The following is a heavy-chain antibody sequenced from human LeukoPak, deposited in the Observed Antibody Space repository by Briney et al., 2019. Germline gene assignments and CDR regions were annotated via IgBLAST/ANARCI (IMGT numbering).Heavy chain of an antibody. CDR2: ISSSSSTI. D-gene: IGHD3-9*01. J-gene: IGHJ4*02. Sequence: QPGGSLRLSCAASGFTFRSYSMNWVRQAPGKGLEWVSYISSSSSTIYYADSVKGRFTISRDNAKNSLYLQMNSLRAEDTAVYYCASPSKYDILTGYYKGDDYWGQGTLVTVSS. V-gene: IGHV3-48*01. CDR1: GFTFRSYS. CDR3: ASPSKYDILTGYYKGDDY.